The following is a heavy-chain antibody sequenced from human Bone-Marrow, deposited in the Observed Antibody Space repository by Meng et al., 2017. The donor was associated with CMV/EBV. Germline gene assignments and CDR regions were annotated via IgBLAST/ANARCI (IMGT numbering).Heavy chain of an antibody. Sequence: GSLRLSCTVSGDSVSSGSYYWSWIRQPPGKGLEWLGYIYYTGSTNYNPSLKSRVTISVDMSKNQFSLKLTSVTAADTAVYYCAREPNCSGGSCYSPWFDPWGQGTLVTVSS. CDR3: AREPNCSGGSCYSPWFDP. D-gene: IGHD2-15*01. CDR1: GDSVSSGSYY. J-gene: IGHJ5*02. V-gene: IGHV4-61*01. CDR2: IYYTGST.